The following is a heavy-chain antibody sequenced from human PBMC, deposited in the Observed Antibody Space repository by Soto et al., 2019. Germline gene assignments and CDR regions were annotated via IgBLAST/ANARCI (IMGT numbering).Heavy chain of an antibody. CDR1: GFTFSDYY. D-gene: IGHD1-1*01. CDR3: AKDKGVFNWATSYFDY. V-gene: IGHV3-30*18. J-gene: IGHJ4*02. CDR2: TSYDGNNE. Sequence: GGSLRLSCTASGFTFSDYYMSWIRQAPGKGLEWVALTSYDGNNEYYTDSVKGRFTISRDNSKNTLFLQMNSPRPEDTAVYYCAKDKGVFNWATSYFDYWGQGALVTVSS.